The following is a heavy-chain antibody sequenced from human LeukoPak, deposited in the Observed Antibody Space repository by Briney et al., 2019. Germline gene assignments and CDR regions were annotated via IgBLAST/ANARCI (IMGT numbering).Heavy chain of an antibody. D-gene: IGHD2-8*01. J-gene: IGHJ4*02. Sequence: ASVKVSCKASGYIFTGQYLHWVRQALGQGLEWMGWINSNSGDTNYAQKFQGRVTMTTDTSISTAYMELSRLRSDDTAVYYCARGGCTSGFDYWGQGTLVTVSS. V-gene: IGHV1-2*02. CDR2: INSNSGDT. CDR1: GYIFTGQY. CDR3: ARGGCTSGFDY.